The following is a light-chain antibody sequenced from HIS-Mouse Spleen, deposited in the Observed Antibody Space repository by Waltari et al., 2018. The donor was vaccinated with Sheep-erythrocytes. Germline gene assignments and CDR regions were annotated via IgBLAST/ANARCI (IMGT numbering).Light chain of an antibody. CDR2: LGS. CDR1: QSLLHSNGYNY. CDR3: MQALQTPRT. Sequence: DIVMTQSPLSLPVTPGEPASISCRSSQSLLHSNGYNYLDWYLQKPGQSPKLLIYLGSNRASGVPDRFSGRGSGTDFTLKISRVEAEDVGVYYCMQALQTPRTFGQGTKVEIK. V-gene: IGKV2-28*01. J-gene: IGKJ1*01.